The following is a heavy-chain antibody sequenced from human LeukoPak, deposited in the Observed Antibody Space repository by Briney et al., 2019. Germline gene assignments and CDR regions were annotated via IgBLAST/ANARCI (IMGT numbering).Heavy chain of an antibody. CDR1: GGSISSGGYY. CDR2: IYYSGST. V-gene: IGHV4-31*03. J-gene: IGHJ5*02. Sequence: SETLSRTCTVSGGSISSGGYYWSWIRQHPGKGLEWIGDIYYSGSTYYNPSLKSRVTISVDTSKNQFSLKLSSVTAADTAVYYCARDCPAAAGTRWFDPWGQGTLVTVSS. CDR3: ARDCPAAAGTRWFDP. D-gene: IGHD6-13*01.